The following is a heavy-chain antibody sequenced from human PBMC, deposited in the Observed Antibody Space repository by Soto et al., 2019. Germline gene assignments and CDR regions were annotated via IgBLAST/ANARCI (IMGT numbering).Heavy chain of an antibody. V-gene: IGHV4-31*03. CDR2: IYYSGST. Sequence: PSETLSLTCTVSVGSISSGGYYWSWIRQHPGKGLEWIGYIYYSGSTYYNPSLKSRVTISVDTSKNQFSLKLSSVTAADTAVYYCARDRGGYSGYGYYYYGMDVWGQGTTVTVSS. CDR1: VGSISSGGYY. J-gene: IGHJ6*02. D-gene: IGHD5-12*01. CDR3: ARDRGGYSGYGYYYYGMDV.